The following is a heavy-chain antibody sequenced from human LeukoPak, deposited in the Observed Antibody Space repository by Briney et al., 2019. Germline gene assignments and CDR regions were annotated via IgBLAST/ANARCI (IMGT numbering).Heavy chain of an antibody. V-gene: IGHV4-59*01. J-gene: IGHJ4*02. CDR3: AREDGYNFRVIDY. CDR1: GVSISSYY. CDR2: VYYSGST. D-gene: IGHD5-24*01. Sequence: PSETLSLTRTVSGVSISSYYWTWIRQPPGKGLEWIGYVYYSGSTNYNPSLKSRVSISVDTSKNQFSLNLSSVTATDTAVYYCAREDGYNFRVIDYWGQGTLVTVSS.